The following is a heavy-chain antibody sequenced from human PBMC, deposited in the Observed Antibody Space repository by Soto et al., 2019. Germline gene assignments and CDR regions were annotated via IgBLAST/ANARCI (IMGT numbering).Heavy chain of an antibody. CDR3: ARGITLPTPLDY. D-gene: IGHD1-20*01. CDR1: GYTFTSYA. V-gene: IGHV1-3*01. CDR2: INAGNGNT. J-gene: IGHJ4*02. Sequence: ASVKVSCKASGYTFTSYAMHWVRQAPGQRLEWMGWINAGNGNTKYSQKFQGRVTITRDTSASTAYVELSSLRSEDTAVYYCARGITLPTPLDYWAQRTLVTVSS.